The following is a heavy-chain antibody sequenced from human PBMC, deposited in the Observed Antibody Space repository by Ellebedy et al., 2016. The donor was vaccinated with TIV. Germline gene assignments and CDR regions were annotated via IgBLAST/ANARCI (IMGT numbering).Heavy chain of an antibody. Sequence: MPGGSLRLSCTVSGGSISSSSYYWGWIRQPPGKGLEWIGSIYSSGSTYYNPSLKSRVTISVDTSKNQFSLKLSSVTAAETAVYYCARHVVAAASPMTYDAFDIWGQGTMVTVSS. D-gene: IGHD6-13*01. J-gene: IGHJ3*02. V-gene: IGHV4-39*01. CDR3: ARHVVAAASPMTYDAFDI. CDR2: IYSSGST. CDR1: GGSISSSSYY.